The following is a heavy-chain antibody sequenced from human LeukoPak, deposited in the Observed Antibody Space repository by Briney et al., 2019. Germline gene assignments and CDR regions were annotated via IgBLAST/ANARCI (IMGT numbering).Heavy chain of an antibody. CDR1: GFTFSHAW. J-gene: IGHJ4*02. Sequence: GGSLRLSCAASGFTFSHAWMSWVRQAPGKGLEWVGRIRRKADGGTTDYAAPVKGRFTISRDNSKNTLSLQMNSLRAEDTAVYYCAKVNWCYASCADAWGQGTLVTVSS. CDR3: AKVNWCYASCADA. D-gene: IGHD2-2*01. V-gene: IGHV3-15*01. CDR2: IRRKADGGTT.